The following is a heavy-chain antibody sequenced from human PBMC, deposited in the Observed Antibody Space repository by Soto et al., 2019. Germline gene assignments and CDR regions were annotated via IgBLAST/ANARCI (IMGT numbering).Heavy chain of an antibody. CDR2: IYYSGST. CDR3: AILVGYCSGTSCYEDY. Sequence: PSETLCLTCTVSGGSIISSTYYWGWIRQPPGKGLEWIGSIYYSGSTYYNPSLKSRVTISVDTSKNQFSLKLRYVTAADTAVYYCAILVGYCSGTSCYEDYWGQGTLVTVSS. CDR1: GGSIISSTYY. D-gene: IGHD2-2*01. J-gene: IGHJ4*02. V-gene: IGHV4-39*01.